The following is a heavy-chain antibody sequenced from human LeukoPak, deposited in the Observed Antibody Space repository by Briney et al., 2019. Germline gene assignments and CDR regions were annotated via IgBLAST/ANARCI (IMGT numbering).Heavy chain of an antibody. Sequence: PGGSLRLSCATSGFTFVDYGLSWVRRAPGKGLEWLCTINYNGAITDYADSVKGRFTISRDDAKNSLYLRVDSLRAEDTALYCARHRLGPSFNISHFDLWGQGTLVTVSS. CDR1: GFTFVDYG. J-gene: IGHJ4*02. D-gene: IGHD3-3*02. V-gene: IGHV3-20*01. CDR2: INYNGAIT. CDR3: ARHRLGPSFNISHFDL.